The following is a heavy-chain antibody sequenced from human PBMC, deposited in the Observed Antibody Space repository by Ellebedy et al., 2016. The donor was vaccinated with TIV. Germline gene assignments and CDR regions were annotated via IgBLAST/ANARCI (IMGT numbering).Heavy chain of an antibody. CDR2: INPNSGDT. V-gene: IGHV1-2*02. CDR1: GYYFTGYY. CDR3: ARVFFYGMDV. D-gene: IGHD3-3*01. J-gene: IGHJ6*02. Sequence: AASVQVSCKASGYYFTGYYLHWARQAPGQGLEWMGWINPNSGDTNYAQKFQGRVTMTRDTSITTAYLELSRLRADDTAVYSCARVFFYGMDVWGQGTTVTVSS.